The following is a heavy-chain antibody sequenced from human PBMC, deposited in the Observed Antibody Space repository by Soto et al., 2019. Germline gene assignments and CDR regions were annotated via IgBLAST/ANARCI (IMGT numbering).Heavy chain of an antibody. Sequence: SVKVSCKASGGTFSDYAISWVRQAPGQGLEWMGGTIPIFGAANYAQKFQGRVTIIADESTSTAYMELSSLRSEDTAVYYCARGEQLYYAMDVWGQGTTVTVSS. V-gene: IGHV1-69*13. CDR3: ARGEQLYYAMDV. CDR2: TIPIFGAA. CDR1: GGTFSDYA. J-gene: IGHJ6*02. D-gene: IGHD6-13*01.